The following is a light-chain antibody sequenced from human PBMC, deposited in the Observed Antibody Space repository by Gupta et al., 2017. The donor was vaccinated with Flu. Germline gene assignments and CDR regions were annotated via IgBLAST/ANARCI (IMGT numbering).Light chain of an antibody. Sequence: SYDLPQPPSVSVSPGQTASITCSGDKLDYRYTCWYQQRPGQSPVLVIYQNTQRPSGIPERFSGSNSGNTATLTISGTQAVDEADYYCQAWDSSAAVFGGGTKLTVL. CDR3: QAWDSSAAV. J-gene: IGLJ2*01. CDR1: KLDYRY. V-gene: IGLV3-1*01. CDR2: QNT.